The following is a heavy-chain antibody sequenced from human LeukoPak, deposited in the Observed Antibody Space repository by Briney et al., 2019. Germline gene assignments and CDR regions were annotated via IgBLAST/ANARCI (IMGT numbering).Heavy chain of an antibody. CDR1: GGSFSGYY. Sequence: SETLSLTCAVYGGSFSGYYWSWIRQPPGKGLEWIGEIYHSGSTNYNPSLKSRVTISVDTSKNKFSQTLSFVTAAATAVYSCASIVGARPEYFQHWGQGTLVTVSS. J-gene: IGHJ1*01. CDR2: IYHSGST. V-gene: IGHV4-34*01. D-gene: IGHD1-26*01. CDR3: ASIVGARPEYFQH.